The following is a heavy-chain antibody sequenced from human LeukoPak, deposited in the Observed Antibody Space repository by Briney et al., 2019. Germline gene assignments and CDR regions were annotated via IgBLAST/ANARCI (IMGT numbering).Heavy chain of an antibody. CDR3: ASETVAGSAEYFQH. CDR1: GFTFSDYY. V-gene: IGHV3-11*01. D-gene: IGHD6-19*01. Sequence: GGSLRLSCAASGFTFSDYYMSWIRQAPGKGLEWVSYISSSGSTIYYADSVKGRFTISRDNAKNSLYLQMNSLRAEDTAVYYCASETVAGSAEYFQHWGQGTLVTVSS. J-gene: IGHJ1*01. CDR2: ISSSGSTI.